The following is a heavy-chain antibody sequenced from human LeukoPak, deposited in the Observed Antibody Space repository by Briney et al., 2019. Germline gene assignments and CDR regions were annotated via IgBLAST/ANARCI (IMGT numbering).Heavy chain of an antibody. D-gene: IGHD3-10*01. V-gene: IGHV4-34*01. Sequence: SETLALTCAVYGGSFSGYYWSWIRQPPGKGLEWIGEINHSGSTNYNPSLKSRVTISVDTSKNQFSLKLSSVTAADTAVYYCARGRKSFNWFDPWGQGTLVTVSS. CDR3: ARGRKSFNWFDP. CDR1: GGSFSGYY. J-gene: IGHJ5*02. CDR2: INHSGST.